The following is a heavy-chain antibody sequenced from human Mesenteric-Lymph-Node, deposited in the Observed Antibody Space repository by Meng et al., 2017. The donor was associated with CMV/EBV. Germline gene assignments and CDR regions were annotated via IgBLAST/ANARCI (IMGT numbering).Heavy chain of an antibody. D-gene: IGHD1-26*01. J-gene: IGHJ4*02. Sequence: ESLKISCNVSGGSITNHYWSWIRQPPGKGLEWIASFYYSGSTDYNPSLKSRVSVSADRSKNQFSLRLSSVTAADTAVYYCATNSGRNGPSFYWGQGTLVTVSS. CDR1: GGSITNHY. CDR2: FYYSGST. CDR3: ATNSGRNGPSFY. V-gene: IGHV4-59*11.